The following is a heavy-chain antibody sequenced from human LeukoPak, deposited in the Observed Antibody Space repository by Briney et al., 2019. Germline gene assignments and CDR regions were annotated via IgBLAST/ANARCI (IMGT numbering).Heavy chain of an antibody. J-gene: IGHJ6*02. CDR2: IYYSGST. Sequence: SETLSLTCTVSGGSISSSSYYWGWIRQPPGKGLEWIGSIYYSGSTYYNPSLKSRVTISVDTSKNQFSLKLSSVTAADTAVYYCARDLAVAGPYYYYGMDVWGQGTTVTVSS. CDR3: ARDLAVAGPYYYYGMDV. CDR1: GGSISSSSYY. V-gene: IGHV4-39*07. D-gene: IGHD6-19*01.